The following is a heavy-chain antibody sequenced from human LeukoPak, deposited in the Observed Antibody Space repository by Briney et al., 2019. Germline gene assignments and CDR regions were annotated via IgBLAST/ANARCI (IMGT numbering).Heavy chain of an antibody. J-gene: IGHJ4*02. CDR1: GYTLTDYY. V-gene: IGHV1-2*06. CDR2: IHPNNGDT. D-gene: IGHD3-22*01. Sequence: ASVKVSCKASGYTLTDYYKHWVRQAPGQGLEWMGRIHPNNGDTNYAQKFQDRVTMTRETSISTAYMELSSLRSDDTAIYYCARAGRGSGYYTVDYWGQGTLVTVSS. CDR3: ARAGRGSGYYTVDY.